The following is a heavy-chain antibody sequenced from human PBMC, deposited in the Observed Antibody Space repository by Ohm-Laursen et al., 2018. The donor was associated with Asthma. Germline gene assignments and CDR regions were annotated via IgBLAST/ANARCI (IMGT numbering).Heavy chain of an antibody. Sequence: SQTLSLTWTVSGGSITSGDYYWSWIRQPPGKGLEWIGYVYKSGTTYQKASLKSRLTMTVDTSKNQFSLKLTSVTAADTAVYYCARVLDDSSGYGFDFWGQGTTVTVSS. CDR2: VYKSGTT. V-gene: IGHV4-30-4*01. D-gene: IGHD3-22*01. CDR1: GGSITSGDYY. J-gene: IGHJ6*02. CDR3: ARVLDDSSGYGFDF.